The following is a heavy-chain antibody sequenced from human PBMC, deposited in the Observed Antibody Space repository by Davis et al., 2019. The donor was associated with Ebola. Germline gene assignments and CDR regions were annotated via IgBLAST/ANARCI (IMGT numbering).Heavy chain of an antibody. CDR2: ISSSGKTI. J-gene: IGHJ4*02. D-gene: IGHD1-26*01. CDR1: GFTFSDYF. V-gene: IGHV3-11*01. Sequence: PGGSLRLSCAASGFTFSDYFMTWVRQAPGKGLEWLSYISSSGKTIFYADSVKGRFTISRDNARNSVYLQMSSRRVDDTAVYYCARGSVVVGAPKGDYWGQGTLVTVSS. CDR3: ARGSVVVGAPKGDY.